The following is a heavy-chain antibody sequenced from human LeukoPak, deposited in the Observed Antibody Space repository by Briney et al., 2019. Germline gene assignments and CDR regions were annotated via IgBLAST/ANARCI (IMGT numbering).Heavy chain of an antibody. CDR2: SKSKADGGTT. J-gene: IGHJ4*02. D-gene: IGHD2-2*02. CDR3: TTDRILYCSSTSCYRGLDY. V-gene: IGHV3-15*01. CDR1: GFTFSNAW. Sequence: GGSLRLSCAASGFTFSNAWMSWVRQAPGKGLEWVGRSKSKADGGTTDYAAPVKGRFTISRDDSKNTLYLQMNSLKTEDTAVYYCTTDRILYCSSTSCYRGLDYWGQGTLVTVSS.